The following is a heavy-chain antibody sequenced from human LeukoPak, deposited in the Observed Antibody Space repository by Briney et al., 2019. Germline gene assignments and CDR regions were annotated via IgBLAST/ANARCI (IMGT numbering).Heavy chain of an antibody. CDR1: GGSISSSTSY. V-gene: IGHV4-61*05. CDR3: ARGEDFERYYLAY. CDR2: IYYTGTT. Sequence: PSETLSLTCTVSGGSISSSTSYWGWIRQSPGKGLEWIGYIYYTGTTNYNPLFESRATISVDTSKNQFSLKLTSVTAADTAVYFCARGEDFERYYLAYWGQGTLVTVSS. D-gene: IGHD3-9*01. J-gene: IGHJ4*02.